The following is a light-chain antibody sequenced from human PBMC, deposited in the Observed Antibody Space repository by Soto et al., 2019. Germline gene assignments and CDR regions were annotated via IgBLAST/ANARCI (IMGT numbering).Light chain of an antibody. V-gene: IGLV2-8*01. J-gene: IGLJ1*01. CDR2: DVS. Sequence: QSVLTQPPSASGSPGQSVAISCTGTSSDVGGYDYVSWYQQHPGKAPKPLIYDVSKRPSGVPDRFSGSKSGNTASLTVSGLQAEDEADYYCSSYAGTYIVFGTGTKVTVL. CDR3: SSYAGTYIV. CDR1: SSDVGGYDY.